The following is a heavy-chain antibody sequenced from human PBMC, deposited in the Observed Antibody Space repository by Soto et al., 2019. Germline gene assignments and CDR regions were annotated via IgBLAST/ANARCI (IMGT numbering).Heavy chain of an antibody. CDR3: ARSVEGHFDY. CDR2: ITSDTKTI. CDR1: GFTFSVYS. J-gene: IGHJ4*02. Sequence: EVQLVESGGDLVQRGGSLRLSCVASGFTFSVYSMNWVRQAPGKGLEWVSYITSDTKTIKYADSVKGRFTISRDNAKNSVYLQMNSLRDEDTAVYYCARSVEGHFDYWGQGTLVTVSS. D-gene: IGHD6-19*01. V-gene: IGHV3-48*02.